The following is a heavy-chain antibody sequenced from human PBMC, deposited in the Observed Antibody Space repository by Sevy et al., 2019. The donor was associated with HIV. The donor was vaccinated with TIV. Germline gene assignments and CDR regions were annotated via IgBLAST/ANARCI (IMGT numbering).Heavy chain of an antibody. CDR1: GFTFSSYA. D-gene: IGHD5-18*01. V-gene: IGHV3-23*01. CDR3: AKVDIRRGYSYGFFDY. CDR2: ISGSGGST. J-gene: IGHJ4*02. Sequence: GGSLRLSCAASGFTFSSYAMSWVRQAPGKGLEWVSAISGSGGSTYYADSVKGRFTISRDNSKNTRYLQMNSLRAEDTAVYYCAKVDIRRGYSYGFFDYWGQGTLVTVSS.